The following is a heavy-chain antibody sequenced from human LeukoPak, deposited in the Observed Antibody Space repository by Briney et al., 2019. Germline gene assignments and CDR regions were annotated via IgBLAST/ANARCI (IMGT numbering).Heavy chain of an antibody. Sequence: GGSLRLSCAASGFTFSSYGMHWVRQAPGKGLEWVAVISYDGSNKYYADSVKGRFTISRDNSKNTLYLQMNSLRAEDTAVYYCAKDGWGYCSGGSCSNWFDPWGQGTLVTVSS. CDR2: ISYDGSNK. CDR3: AKDGWGYCSGGSCSNWFDP. V-gene: IGHV3-30*18. CDR1: GFTFSSYG. J-gene: IGHJ5*02. D-gene: IGHD2-15*01.